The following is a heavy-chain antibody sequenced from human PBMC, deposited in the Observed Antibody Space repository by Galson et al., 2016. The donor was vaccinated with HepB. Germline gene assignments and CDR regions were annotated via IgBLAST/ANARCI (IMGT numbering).Heavy chain of an antibody. CDR1: GFTFSSYS. CDR2: ITSISSYI. V-gene: IGHV3-21*01. J-gene: IGHJ6*03. Sequence: SLRLSCATSGFTFSSYSMNWVRQAPGKGLEWVSSITSISSYIYYAESVKGRFTIARDNAKNSLYLQMNSLRAEDTAVYYCARDVAVGDTAYYYMDVWGKGTTVTVSS. CDR3: ARDVAVGDTAYYYMDV. D-gene: IGHD5-18*01.